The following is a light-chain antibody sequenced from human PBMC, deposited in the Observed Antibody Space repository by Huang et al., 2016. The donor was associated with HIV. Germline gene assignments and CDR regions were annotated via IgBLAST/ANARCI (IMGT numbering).Light chain of an antibody. CDR3: QQRSNWRT. CDR2: YAS. Sequence: EIVLTQSPATLSLSPGERATLSCRASQSVATYLAWYQQKPGQAPRLLISYASPRATGVPARFSGSGSGTDFTLTISSLEPDDFAVYYCQQRSNWRTFGQGTKVEIK. V-gene: IGKV3-11*01. CDR1: QSVATY. J-gene: IGKJ1*01.